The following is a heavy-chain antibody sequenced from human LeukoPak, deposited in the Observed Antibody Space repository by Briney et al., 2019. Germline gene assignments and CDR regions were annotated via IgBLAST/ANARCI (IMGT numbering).Heavy chain of an antibody. Sequence: SETLSLTCTVSGGSISSSSYYWGWIRQPPGKGLEWIGSIYYSGSTYYNPSLKSRVTISVDTSKNQFSLKLSSVTAADTAVYYCARHRTSEYQLSYYGSGSYPFGMDVWGQGTTVTVSS. V-gene: IGHV4-39*01. CDR3: ARHRTSEYQLSYYGSGSYPFGMDV. D-gene: IGHD3-10*01. J-gene: IGHJ6*02. CDR2: IYYSGST. CDR1: GGSISSSSYY.